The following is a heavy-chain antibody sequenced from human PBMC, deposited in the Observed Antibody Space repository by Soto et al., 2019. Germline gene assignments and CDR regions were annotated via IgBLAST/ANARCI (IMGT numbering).Heavy chain of an antibody. J-gene: IGHJ4*02. CDR1: GGSISSGGYS. D-gene: IGHD2-2*01. V-gene: IGHV4-30-2*01. CDR3: ARGLGCSSTSCYPSYYFDY. CDR2: IYHSGST. Sequence: SETLSLTCAVSGGSISSGGYSWSWIRQPPGKGLEWIGYIYHSGSTYYNPSLKSRVTISVDRSKNQFSLKLSSVTAADTAVYYCARGLGCSSTSCYPSYYFDYWGQGTLVTVSS.